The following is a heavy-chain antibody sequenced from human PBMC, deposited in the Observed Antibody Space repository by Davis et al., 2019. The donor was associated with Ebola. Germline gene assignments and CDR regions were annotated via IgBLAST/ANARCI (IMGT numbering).Heavy chain of an antibody. CDR3: ARDQQLGDYYYGMDV. D-gene: IGHD6-6*01. CDR2: IIPILGIA. Sequence: SVKVSCKASGGTFSSYTISWVRQAPGQGLEWMGRIIPILGIANYAQKFQGRVTITADKSTSTAYMELSSLRSEDTAVYYCARDQQLGDYYYGMDVWGKGTTVTVSS. V-gene: IGHV1-69*04. CDR1: GGTFSSYT. J-gene: IGHJ6*04.